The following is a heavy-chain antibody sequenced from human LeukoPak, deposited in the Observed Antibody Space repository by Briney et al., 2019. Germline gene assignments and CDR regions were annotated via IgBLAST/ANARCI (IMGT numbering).Heavy chain of an antibody. CDR2: IAGSGGSS. D-gene: IGHD3-10*01. J-gene: IGHJ4*02. CDR1: GFTVSSNY. CDR3: AKDRGWFGGSLANFDS. Sequence: GGSLRLSCAASGFTVSSNYMSWVRQAPGKGLEWVSAIAGSGGSSYYADSVKGRFSISRDNSKNTLYVQMNSLRAEDTAVYYCAKDRGWFGGSLANFDSWGQGTLVTVSS. V-gene: IGHV3-23*01.